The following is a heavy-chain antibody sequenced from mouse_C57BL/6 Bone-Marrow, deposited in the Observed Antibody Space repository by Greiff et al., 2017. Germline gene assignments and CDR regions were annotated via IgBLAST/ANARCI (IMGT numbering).Heavy chain of an antibody. CDR2: IYPGDGDT. CDR3: ARGDGSSYDYFDY. J-gene: IGHJ2*01. Sequence: VKLVESGAELVKPGASVKISCKASGYAFSSYWMNWVKQRPGKGLEWIGQIYPGDGDTNYNGKFKGKATLTADKSSSTAYMQLSSLTSEDSAVYFCARGDGSSYDYFDYWGQGTTLTVSS. D-gene: IGHD1-1*01. V-gene: IGHV1-80*01. CDR1: GYAFSSYW.